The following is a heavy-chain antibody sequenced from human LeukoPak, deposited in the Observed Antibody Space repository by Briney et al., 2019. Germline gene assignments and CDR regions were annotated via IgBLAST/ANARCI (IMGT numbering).Heavy chain of an antibody. V-gene: IGHV3-33*01. CDR2: VSYDGINK. J-gene: IGHJ5*02. D-gene: IGHD3-3*01. CDR1: GFTLSVHG. Sequence: GRSLPLSCAASGFTLSVHGMQWVRQAPGKGLEYVAGVSYDGINKYYADSVKGRFTISRDISKNTLNLQMNSLRAEDTAVYYCARGIGHYDFYCDPWGQGTLVTVSS. CDR3: ARGIGHYDFYCDP.